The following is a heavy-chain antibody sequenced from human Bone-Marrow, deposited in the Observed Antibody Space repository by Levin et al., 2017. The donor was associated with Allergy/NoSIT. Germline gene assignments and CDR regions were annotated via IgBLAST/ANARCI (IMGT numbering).Heavy chain of an antibody. V-gene: IGHV3-30*04. J-gene: IGHJ4*02. D-gene: IGHD3-16*02. Sequence: GESLKISCAASGFTFSSYAMHWVRQAPGKGLEWVAVISYDGSNKYYADSVKGRFTISRDNSKNTLYLQMNSLRAEDTAVYYCAREGYDYVWGSYRYTRGFDYWGQGTLVTVSS. CDR3: AREGYDYVWGSYRYTRGFDY. CDR1: GFTFSSYA. CDR2: ISYDGSNK.